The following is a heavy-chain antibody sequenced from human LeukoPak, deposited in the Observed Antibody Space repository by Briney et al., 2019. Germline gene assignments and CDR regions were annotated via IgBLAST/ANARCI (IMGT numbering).Heavy chain of an antibody. CDR1: GGTFSSYA. Sequence: SVPVPCKASGGTFSSYAISWVRQAPGQGLEWMGGIIPIFGTANYAQQFQGRVTITADDSTSPAYLELSSLSSADTAVYYCARGRQALQADRLRVNAFDIGGQGTMVTVSS. CDR2: IIPIFGTA. CDR3: ARGRQALQADRLRVNAFDI. J-gene: IGHJ3*02. V-gene: IGHV1-69*13. D-gene: IGHD2-15*01.